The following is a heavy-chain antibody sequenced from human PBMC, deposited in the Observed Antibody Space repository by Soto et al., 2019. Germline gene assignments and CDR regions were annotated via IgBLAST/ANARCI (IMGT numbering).Heavy chain of an antibody. Sequence: SQTLSLTCAISGDSVSSNSAAWNWIRQSPSRGLEWLGRTYYRSKWYNDYAVSVKSRITINPDTSKNQFSLQLNSVTPEDTAVYYCARDRNPEYSSSWYAFAFDIWGRGTMVTVSS. CDR1: GDSVSSNSAA. V-gene: IGHV6-1*01. CDR2: TYYRSKWYN. J-gene: IGHJ3*02. CDR3: ARDRNPEYSSSWYAFAFDI. D-gene: IGHD6-13*01.